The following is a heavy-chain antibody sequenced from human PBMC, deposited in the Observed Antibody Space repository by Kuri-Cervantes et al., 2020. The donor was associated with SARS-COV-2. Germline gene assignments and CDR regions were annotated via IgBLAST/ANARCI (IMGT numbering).Heavy chain of an antibody. J-gene: IGHJ3*02. D-gene: IGHD1-26*01. CDR3: ARDKSGSYYDAFDI. V-gene: IGHV3-64*02. CDR1: GFTFSSYA. Sequence: GESLKISCAASGFTFSSYAMHWVRQAPGKGLEYVSAISSNGGSTYYADSVKGRFTISRDNSKNTLYLQMGSLRAEDMAVYYCARDKSGSYYDAFDIWGQGTMVTVSS. CDR2: ISSNGGST.